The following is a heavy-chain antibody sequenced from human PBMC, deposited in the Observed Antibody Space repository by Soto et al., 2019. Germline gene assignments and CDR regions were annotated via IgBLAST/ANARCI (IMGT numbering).Heavy chain of an antibody. Sequence: QLQLQESGPGLVKPSETLSLTCTVSGGSISSSSHYWGWIRQPPGKGLEWIGSLYYSGITYYNPYLNSRVTISIDTSKNQFGLKLSSETAADTAVYYCARNDFWSLVKQFRYWGQGTLVTVSS. CDR3: ARNDFWSLVKQFRY. D-gene: IGHD3-3*01. CDR1: GGSISSSSHY. J-gene: IGHJ4*02. V-gene: IGHV4-39*01. CDR2: LYYSGIT.